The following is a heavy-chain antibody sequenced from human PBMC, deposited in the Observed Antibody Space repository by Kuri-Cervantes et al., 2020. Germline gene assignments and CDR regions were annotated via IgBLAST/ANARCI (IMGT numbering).Heavy chain of an antibody. CDR3: ARGGGYCSGGSCYPHDAFDI. Sequence: GESLKISCAASGFAFSDWYMSWIRQAPGKGLEWVSYINPSGSTVYYADSVKGRFTISRDNAKNSLYLQMNSLRAEDTAVYYCARGGGYCSGGSCYPHDAFDIWGQGTMVTVSS. D-gene: IGHD2-15*01. V-gene: IGHV3-11*01. J-gene: IGHJ3*02. CDR1: GFAFSDWY. CDR2: INPSGSTV.